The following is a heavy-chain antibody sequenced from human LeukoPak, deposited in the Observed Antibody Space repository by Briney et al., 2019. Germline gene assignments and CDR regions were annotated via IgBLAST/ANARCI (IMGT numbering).Heavy chain of an antibody. CDR3: ARGQRRYCSSTSCYTTANYYYYYMDV. CDR2: LYYSVTT. V-gene: IGHV4-59*01. D-gene: IGHD2-2*02. Sequence: PQTLSLTCTVSGGSLRTLYCSWIPQPPGPALKWIGDLYYSVTTNYHPSLKSRVTISVDTSKNQFSLKLSSVTAADTAVYYCARGQRRYCSSTSCYTTANYYYYYMDVWGKGTTVTVSS. J-gene: IGHJ6*03. CDR1: GGSLRTLY.